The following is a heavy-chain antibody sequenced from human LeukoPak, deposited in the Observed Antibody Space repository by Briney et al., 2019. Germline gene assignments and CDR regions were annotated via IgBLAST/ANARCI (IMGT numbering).Heavy chain of an antibody. CDR3: ARVEKYHFWSGYYGNYYYYYMDV. D-gene: IGHD3-3*01. CDR2: ISSSGGSI. Sequence: GGSLRLSCAASGFTFSDYYMNWIRQAPGKGLEWVSCISSSGGSIYYADSVKGRFTISRDNAKNSLCLQMNSLRAEDSAVYYCARVEKYHFWSGYYGNYYYYYMDVWGKGTTVTVSS. V-gene: IGHV3-11*04. J-gene: IGHJ6*03. CDR1: GFTFSDYY.